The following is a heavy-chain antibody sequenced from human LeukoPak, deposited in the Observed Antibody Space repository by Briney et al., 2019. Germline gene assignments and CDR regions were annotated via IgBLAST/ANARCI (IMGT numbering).Heavy chain of an antibody. Sequence: GGSLRLSCAASGFTFSSYAMSWVRQAPGKGLEWVSAISGGGGSTYYADSVKGRFTISRDNSKNTLYLQMNSLRAEDTAVYYCAKGVVANPKSRYFDLWGRGTLVTVSS. CDR3: AKGVVANPKSRYFDL. CDR2: ISGGGGST. CDR1: GFTFSSYA. J-gene: IGHJ2*01. D-gene: IGHD2-21*01. V-gene: IGHV3-23*01.